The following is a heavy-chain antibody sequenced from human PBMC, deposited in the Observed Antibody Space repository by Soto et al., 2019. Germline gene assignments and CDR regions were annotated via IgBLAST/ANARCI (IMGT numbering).Heavy chain of an antibody. CDR2: IYYSGST. J-gene: IGHJ6*02. CDR1: GGSISSGDYC. V-gene: IGHV4-30-4*01. D-gene: IGHD2-2*01. CDR3: ARSWHIYGSTRHDGMDV. Sequence: PSETLSLTCTVSGGSISSGDYCWSWIRQPPGKGLEWIGYIYYSGSTYYNPSLKSRVTISVDTSKNQFSLKLSSVTAADTAVYYCARSWHIYGSTRHDGMDVWGQGTTVTVSS.